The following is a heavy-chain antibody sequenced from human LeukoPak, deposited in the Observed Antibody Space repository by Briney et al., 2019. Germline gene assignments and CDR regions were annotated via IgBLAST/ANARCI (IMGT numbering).Heavy chain of an antibody. Sequence: SETLSLTCAVYGGSFSGYYWSWIRQPPGKGLEWIGEINHSGSTNYNPSLKSRVTISVDTSKNQFSLKLSSVTAADTAVYYCARSRGYSGYDPVVWFDPWGQGTLVTVSS. CDR1: GGSFSGYY. V-gene: IGHV4-34*01. J-gene: IGHJ5*02. CDR3: ARSRGYSGYDPVVWFDP. CDR2: INHSGST. D-gene: IGHD5-12*01.